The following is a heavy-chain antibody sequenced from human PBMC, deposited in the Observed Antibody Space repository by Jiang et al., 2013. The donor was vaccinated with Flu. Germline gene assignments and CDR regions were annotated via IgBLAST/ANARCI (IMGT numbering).Heavy chain of an antibody. Sequence: VTLSLTCTVSGASFNSDSYYWGWIRQPPGKALEWIGGIYHTGSSYSRPSLKSRVTIFVDTSKNQFSLKVTSVTAADTAVYYCARAQKYSGFELPYFDYWGQGRLVTVSS. J-gene: IGHJ4*02. D-gene: IGHD1-26*01. CDR2: IYHTGSS. CDR1: GASFNSDSYY. V-gene: IGHV4-39*07. CDR3: ARAQKYSGFELPYFDY.